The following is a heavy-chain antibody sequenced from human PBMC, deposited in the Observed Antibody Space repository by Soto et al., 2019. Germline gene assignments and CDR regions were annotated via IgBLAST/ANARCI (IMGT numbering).Heavy chain of an antibody. CDR2: MNPNSANT. D-gene: IGHD1-26*01. CDR3: AWKWVRGMDV. Sequence: QVQLVQSGAEVKKPGASVKVSCKASGYTFTSYDINWVRQATGKGLEWMGWMNPNSANTGYAQKFQGRVTMTRNTSRTTPYMELSSLISKDTAVYYCAWKWVRGMDVWGQGTTVTVSS. V-gene: IGHV1-8*01. J-gene: IGHJ6*02. CDR1: GYTFTSYD.